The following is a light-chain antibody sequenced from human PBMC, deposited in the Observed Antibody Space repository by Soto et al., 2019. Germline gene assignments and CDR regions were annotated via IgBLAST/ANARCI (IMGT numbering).Light chain of an antibody. CDR2: EVS. CDR1: SSDVGGYNY. CDR3: TSFTTISTWV. Sequence: QAVVTQPASVSGSPGQSITISCTGTSSDVGGYNYVSWFQQHPGKAPKLKIYEVSNRPSGVSNRFSGSKSGNTASLTISELRAEDEADYYCTSFTTISTWVFGGGTKLTVL. J-gene: IGLJ3*02. V-gene: IGLV2-14*01.